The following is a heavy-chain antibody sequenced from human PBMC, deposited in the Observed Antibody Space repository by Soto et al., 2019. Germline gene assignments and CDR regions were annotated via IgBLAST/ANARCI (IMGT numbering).Heavy chain of an antibody. V-gene: IGHV3-9*01. Sequence: EVQLVESGGGLVQTGRSLRLSCAASGFTFDDYAMHWVRQAPGKGLEWVSGISWNSGSIGYADSVKARFTISRDNAKNSLYLQMNSLRAEDTALYYCSKGFIAAAGGPGGDWCQGTLVTVSS. CDR3: SKGFIAAAGGPGGD. CDR2: ISWNSGSI. CDR1: GFTFDDYA. J-gene: IGHJ4*02. D-gene: IGHD6-13*01.